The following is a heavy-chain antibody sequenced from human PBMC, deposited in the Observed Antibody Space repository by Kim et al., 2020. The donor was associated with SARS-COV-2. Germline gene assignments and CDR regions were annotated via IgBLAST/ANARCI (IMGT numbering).Heavy chain of an antibody. J-gene: IGHJ4*02. Sequence: GGSLRLSCAASGFTFSRCSMNWVRQAPGKGLEWVSEINSNSDVVYYANSVKGRFTISRDNAKNSLSLQMNSLRAEDTGVYYCVMEQWLGVGGFDYWGQGILVTVSS. CDR1: GFTFSRCS. CDR3: VMEQWLGVGGFDY. D-gene: IGHD6-19*01. V-gene: IGHV3-21*01. CDR2: INSNSDVV.